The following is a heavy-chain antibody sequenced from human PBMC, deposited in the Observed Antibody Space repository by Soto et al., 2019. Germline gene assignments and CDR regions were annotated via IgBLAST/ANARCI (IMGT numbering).Heavy chain of an antibody. V-gene: IGHV3-33*01. Sequence: QVQLVESGGGVVQPGRSLRLSCAASGFTFNNYGMHWVRQAPGKGLEWVAMIWYDGSNENYVDSVKGRFTISRDNSKNTLYLQMNSLRSEDTAVYYCARLRLFLEWSVSYGMDVWGQGTTVTVSS. J-gene: IGHJ6*02. CDR3: ARLRLFLEWSVSYGMDV. CDR2: IWYDGSNE. D-gene: IGHD3-3*01. CDR1: GFTFNNYG.